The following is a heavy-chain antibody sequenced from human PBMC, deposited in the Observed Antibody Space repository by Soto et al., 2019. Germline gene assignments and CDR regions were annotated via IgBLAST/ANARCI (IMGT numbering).Heavy chain of an antibody. CDR2: ISYDGNNK. Sequence: PGGSLRLSCAASGFTFSSYAIHWVRQAPGKGPEWVAAISYDGNNKYYADSVKGRFTISRDTSKNTLYLQMNSLRAEDTAMYYCARDPRGYFGIDYWGQGTLVTVSS. D-gene: IGHD3-22*01. V-gene: IGHV3-30-3*01. J-gene: IGHJ4*02. CDR1: GFTFSSYA. CDR3: ARDPRGYFGIDY.